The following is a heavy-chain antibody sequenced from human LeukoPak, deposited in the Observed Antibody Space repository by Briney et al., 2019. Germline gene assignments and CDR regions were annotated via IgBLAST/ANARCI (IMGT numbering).Heavy chain of an antibody. J-gene: IGHJ4*02. Sequence: SETLSLTCTVSGGSISGYYWSWIRQPPGKGLERIGSIYYSGSTNYNPSLKSRVTISVDTSKNQFSLKVSSVTAADTAVYYCARVDNSGYRGFDYWGQGSLVTVSS. CDR2: IYYSGST. CDR3: ARVDNSGYRGFDY. V-gene: IGHV4-59*01. D-gene: IGHD3-22*01. CDR1: GGSISGYY.